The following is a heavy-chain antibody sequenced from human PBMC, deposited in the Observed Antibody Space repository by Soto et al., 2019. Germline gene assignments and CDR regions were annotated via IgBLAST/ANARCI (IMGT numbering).Heavy chain of an antibody. V-gene: IGHV4-59*01. CDR3: ARARLPQYYFDY. Sequence: PSETLSLTCTVSGGSISSYYWSWIRQPPGKGLEWIGYIYYSGSTNYNPSLKSRVTISVDTSKNQFSLKLSSVTAADTAVYYCARARLPQYYFDYWGQGTLVTV. CDR1: GGSISSYY. CDR2: IYYSGST. D-gene: IGHD5-12*01. J-gene: IGHJ4*02.